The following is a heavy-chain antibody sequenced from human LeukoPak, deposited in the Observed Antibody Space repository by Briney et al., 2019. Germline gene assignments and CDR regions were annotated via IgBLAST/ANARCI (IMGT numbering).Heavy chain of an antibody. V-gene: IGHV3-9*01. J-gene: IGHJ4*02. CDR1: GFTFDDFA. CDR3: AKDPSKLGELLELALDY. CDR2: ISWNSGSI. D-gene: IGHD3-10*01. Sequence: GGSLRLSCAASGFTFDDFAMHWVRQAPGKGLEWVSGISWNSGSIDYADSVKGRFTISRDNAKNSLYLQMNSLRAEDTALYYCAKDPSKLGELLELALDYWGQGTLVTVSS.